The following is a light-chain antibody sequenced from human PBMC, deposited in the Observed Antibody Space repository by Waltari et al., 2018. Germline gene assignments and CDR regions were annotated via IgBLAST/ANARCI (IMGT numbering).Light chain of an antibody. J-gene: IGKJ2*01. Sequence: EIVMTQSPATLSVSPGERATLSCRTSQCVGDNLAWYQRKPGQAPRLHLFGASTRATGIPARFSGSGSGTEFTLTFSSLQSEDFATYYCQQYFAWPPVHTFGQGTTLEIK. V-gene: IGKV3-15*01. CDR2: GAS. CDR1: QCVGDN. CDR3: QQYFAWPPVHT.